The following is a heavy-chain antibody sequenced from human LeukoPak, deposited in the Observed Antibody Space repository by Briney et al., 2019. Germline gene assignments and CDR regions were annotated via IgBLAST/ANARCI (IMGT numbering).Heavy chain of an antibody. CDR2: FDPEDGET. J-gene: IGHJ4*02. D-gene: IGHD3-9*01. V-gene: IGHV1-24*01. CDR3: ATAESGDLRYFDWLLLY. CDR1: GYTLTELS. Sequence: ASVKVSCKVSGYTLTELSMHWVRQAPGKGLERMGGFDPEDGETIYAQKFQGRVTMTEDTSTDTAYMELSSLRSEDTAVYYCATAESGDLRYFDWLLLYWGQGTLVTVSS.